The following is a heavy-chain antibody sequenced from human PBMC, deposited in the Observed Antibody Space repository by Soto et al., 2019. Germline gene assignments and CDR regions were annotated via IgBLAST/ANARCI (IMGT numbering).Heavy chain of an antibody. J-gene: IGHJ4*02. Sequence: QVQLVESGGGVVQPGRSLRLSCAASGFTFSSYGMHWVRQAPGKGLEWVAVIWYDGSNKKYADYVKGRITISRDNFKNTLYLQMNSLGAEDTGVFYCARDSSGRSKPAYYFDYWGQGTLVTVSS. D-gene: IGHD6-19*01. CDR3: ARDSSGRSKPAYYFDY. CDR1: GFTFSSYG. V-gene: IGHV3-33*01. CDR2: IWYDGSNK.